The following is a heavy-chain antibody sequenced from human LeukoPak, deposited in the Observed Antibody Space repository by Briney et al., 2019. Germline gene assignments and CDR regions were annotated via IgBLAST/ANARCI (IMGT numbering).Heavy chain of an antibody. CDR2: IFYSGST. J-gene: IGHJ4*02. Sequence: KSSETLSLTCTVSGGSISSSTYLWGWIRQPPGEGLEWIGSIFYSGSTYYSPSLKSRVTVSVDTSNNQFSLRLSSMTAADTAVYFCARQGVIISYFDYWGQGALVTVSS. V-gene: IGHV4-39*01. CDR1: GGSISSSTYL. D-gene: IGHD3-10*01. CDR3: ARQGVIISYFDY.